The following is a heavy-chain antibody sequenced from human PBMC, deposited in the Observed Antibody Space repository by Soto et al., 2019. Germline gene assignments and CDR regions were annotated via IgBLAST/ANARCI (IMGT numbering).Heavy chain of an antibody. D-gene: IGHD3-22*01. V-gene: IGHV3-33*01. Sequence: HPGGSPRLSCAASGFTFSSYGMHWVRQAPGKGLEWVAVIWYDGSNKYYADSVKGRFTISRDNSKNTLYLQMNSLRAEDTAVYYCARDQAKSLYYYDSSGYLSPDYWGQGTLVTVSS. J-gene: IGHJ4*02. CDR1: GFTFSSYG. CDR2: IWYDGSNK. CDR3: ARDQAKSLYYYDSSGYLSPDY.